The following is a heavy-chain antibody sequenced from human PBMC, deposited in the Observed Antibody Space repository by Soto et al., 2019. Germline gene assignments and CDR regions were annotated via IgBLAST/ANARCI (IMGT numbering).Heavy chain of an antibody. CDR3: VMVDNYVTPTPQDV. D-gene: IGHD3-16*01. CDR2: ISPYTGNT. J-gene: IGHJ6*02. Sequence: QVQLVQSGDEVKKPGASVKVSCKASGYIFVNYGIAWVRQAPGQGLEWMGWISPYTGNTHSATKVQGRLTMTTDTSTSTAYMVLGSLTSDDTAVYYCVMVDNYVTPTPQDVWGQGAMVTVS. V-gene: IGHV1-18*01. CDR1: GYIFVNYG.